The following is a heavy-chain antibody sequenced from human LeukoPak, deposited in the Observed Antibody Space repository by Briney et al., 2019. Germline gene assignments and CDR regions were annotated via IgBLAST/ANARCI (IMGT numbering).Heavy chain of an antibody. CDR3: ARSPIAVAGHFDY. CDR2: INWNGGST. D-gene: IGHD6-19*01. V-gene: IGHV3-20*04. Sequence: GGSLRLSCAASGFTVDDYGMSWVRQAPGKGLEWASGINWNGGSTGYADSVKGRFTISRDNAKNSLYLQMNSLRAEDTALYYCARSPIAVAGHFDYWGQGTLVTVSS. CDR1: GFTVDDYG. J-gene: IGHJ4*02.